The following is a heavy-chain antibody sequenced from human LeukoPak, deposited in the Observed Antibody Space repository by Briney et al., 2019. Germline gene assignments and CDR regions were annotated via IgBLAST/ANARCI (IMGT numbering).Heavy chain of an antibody. CDR1: GFALRSYT. J-gene: IGHJ5*01. CDR3: ARVAVAGPTEWFDS. Sequence: PGGSLRLSCAASGFALRSYTVTWVRQAPGKGLEWVSSISSTSAYIYYAESVKGRFSISRDNVDNVVHLQMSSLRNEDTAFYYCARVAVAGPTEWFDSWGQGTLVTVSS. V-gene: IGHV3-21*01. D-gene: IGHD6-19*01. CDR2: ISSTSAYI.